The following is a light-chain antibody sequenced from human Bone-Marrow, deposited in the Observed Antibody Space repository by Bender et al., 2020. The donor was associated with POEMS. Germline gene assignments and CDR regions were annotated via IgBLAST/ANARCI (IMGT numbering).Light chain of an antibody. V-gene: IGLV1-40*01. CDR2: ANT. Sequence: QSVLTQPPSVSGAPGQRVTISCTGSSSNIGAGYDVSWYQQLPGTAPKLLIYANTHRPSGVPDRFSGSKSGTSASLAITGLQAEDEADYYCQSYDSSLSGCYVFGTGTKVTVL. CDR3: QSYDSSLSGCYV. CDR1: SSNIGAGYD. J-gene: IGLJ1*01.